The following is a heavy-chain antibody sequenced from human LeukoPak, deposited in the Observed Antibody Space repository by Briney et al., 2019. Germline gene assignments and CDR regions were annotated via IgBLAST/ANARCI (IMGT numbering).Heavy chain of an antibody. CDR2: ISSNGGST. Sequence: PGGSLRLSCAASGFTFSNYVIQWVRQAPGKGPEFVSAISSNGGSTYYASSVKGRFTISRDNSKNTLYLQMGSLRTVDMAVYYCARVTRRPTVTSLGFDIWGQGTMVTVSS. D-gene: IGHD4-17*01. CDR1: GFTFSNYV. J-gene: IGHJ3*02. CDR3: ARVTRRPTVTSLGFDI. V-gene: IGHV3-64*01.